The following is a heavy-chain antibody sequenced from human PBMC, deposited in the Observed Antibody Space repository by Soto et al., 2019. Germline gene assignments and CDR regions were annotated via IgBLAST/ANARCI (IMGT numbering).Heavy chain of an antibody. CDR2: ISDDGSNQ. CDR3: AKDWGYGDYVFDF. D-gene: IGHD4-17*01. J-gene: IGHJ4*02. Sequence: QVQLVESGGGVVQPGRSLRLSCAASGFTFSLYGIHWVRQAPGKGLSWVALISDDGSNQYFADSVKGRFTISRDNSNNTLYLQMNSLRPEDTAVYFCAKDWGYGDYVFDFWGQGTRVTVSS. V-gene: IGHV3-30*18. CDR1: GFTFSLYG.